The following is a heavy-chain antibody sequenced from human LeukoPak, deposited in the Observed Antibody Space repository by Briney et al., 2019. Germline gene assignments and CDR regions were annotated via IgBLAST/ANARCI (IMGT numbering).Heavy chain of an antibody. CDR1: GYTFTSSD. Sequence: ASVKVSCKASGYTFTSSDISWVRQATGQGPEWMGWMNPNSGKTGYAQKFQGRVTMTTDSSKSTAYMELSSLRSEDMAVYYCARQHYGDTFDYWGQGTLVTVSS. D-gene: IGHD4-17*01. J-gene: IGHJ4*02. CDR3: ARQHYGDTFDY. CDR2: MNPNSGKT. V-gene: IGHV1-8*01.